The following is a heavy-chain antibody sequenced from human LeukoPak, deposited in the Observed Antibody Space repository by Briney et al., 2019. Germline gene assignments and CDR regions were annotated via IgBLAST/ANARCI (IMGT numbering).Heavy chain of an antibody. J-gene: IGHJ5*02. Sequence: WIGRIYTSGSTNYNPSLKSRVTISVDTSKNQFSLKLSSVTAADTAVYYCARGTVVTRFDPWGQGTLVTVSS. D-gene: IGHD4-23*01. CDR2: IYTSGST. V-gene: IGHV4-61*02. CDR3: ARGTVVTRFDP.